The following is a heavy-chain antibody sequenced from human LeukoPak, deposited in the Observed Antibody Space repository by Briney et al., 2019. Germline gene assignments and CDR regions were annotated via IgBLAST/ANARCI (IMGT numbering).Heavy chain of an antibody. J-gene: IGHJ4*02. Sequence: ASVKVSCKASGYTFTSYYMHWVRQAPGQGLEWMGIINPSGGSTSYAQKFQGRVTMTRDTSTSTVYMELSSLRSEDTAVYYCATANSSGWPFDYWGQGTLVTVSS. CDR2: INPSGGST. D-gene: IGHD6-19*01. CDR3: ATANSSGWPFDY. V-gene: IGHV1-46*01. CDR1: GYTFTSYY.